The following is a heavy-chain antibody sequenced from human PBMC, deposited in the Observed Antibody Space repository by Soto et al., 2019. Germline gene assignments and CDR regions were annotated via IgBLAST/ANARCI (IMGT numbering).Heavy chain of an antibody. V-gene: IGHV4-39*01. CDR1: GGSISSSSYY. CDR3: VRSRLRRPVDAFDI. J-gene: IGHJ3*02. CDR2: IYYSGST. D-gene: IGHD4-17*01. Sequence: SETLSLTCTVSGGSISSSSYYWGWIRQPPGKGLEWIGTIYYSGSTYYKPSLKSRVTISVDTSKNQFSLKLSSVSATDTAVYYCVRSRLRRPVDAFDIWGQGTLVTVSS.